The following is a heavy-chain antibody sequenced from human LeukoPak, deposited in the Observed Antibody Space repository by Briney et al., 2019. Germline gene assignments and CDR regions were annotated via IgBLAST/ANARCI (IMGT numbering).Heavy chain of an antibody. D-gene: IGHD6-13*01. J-gene: IGHJ6*03. CDR2: IIPIFGTA. V-gene: IGHV1-69*05. Sequence: ASVKVSCKASGGTFSSYAISWVRQAPGQGLEWMGGIIPIFGTANYAQKFQGRVTITTDESTSTAYMELSSLRSEDTAVYYCARAKQYSSSWSDYYYYYMDVWGKGTTVTVSS. CDR3: ARAKQYSSSWSDYYYYYMDV. CDR1: GGTFSSYA.